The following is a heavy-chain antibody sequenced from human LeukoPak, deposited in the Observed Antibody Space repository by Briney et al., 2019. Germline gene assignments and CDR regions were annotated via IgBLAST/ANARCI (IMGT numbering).Heavy chain of an antibody. CDR1: GFTFSSYS. J-gene: IGHJ4*02. CDR2: ISSSSSTI. V-gene: IGHV3-48*04. CDR3: ARSPVTMVRGVINYFDY. D-gene: IGHD3-10*01. Sequence: PGGSLRLSCAASGFTFSSYSMNWVRQAPGKGLEWVSYISSSSSTIYYADSVKGRFTISRDNAKNSLYLQMNSLRAEDTAVYYCARSPVTMVRGVINYFDYWGQGTLVTVSS.